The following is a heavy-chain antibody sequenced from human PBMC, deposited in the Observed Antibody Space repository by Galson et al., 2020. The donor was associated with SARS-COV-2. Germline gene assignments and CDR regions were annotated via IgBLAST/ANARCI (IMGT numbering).Heavy chain of an antibody. CDR2: MNPNSGNT. CDR1: GYTFTSYD. D-gene: IGHD3-3*01. V-gene: IGHV1-8*01. CDR3: ARADYDFWSGYYGY. Sequence: GESLKISCKASGYTFTSYDINWVRQATGQGLEWMGWMNPNSGNTGYAQKFQGRVTMTRNTSISTAYMELSSLRSEDTAVYYCARADYDFWSGYYGYWGQGTLVTVSS. J-gene: IGHJ4*02.